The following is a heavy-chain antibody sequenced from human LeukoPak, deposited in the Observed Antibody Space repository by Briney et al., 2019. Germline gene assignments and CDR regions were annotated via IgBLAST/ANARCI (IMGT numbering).Heavy chain of an antibody. CDR1: GFTFSSYA. Sequence: GGSLRLSCAASGFTFSSYAMNWVRQAPGKGLEWVSTARASGSATYYADSVKGRFAISRDDSKSTLYLQMTNLRAEDTALYYCAKRYGNAWYQFDYWGRGTLVTVSS. V-gene: IGHV3-23*01. D-gene: IGHD5-18*01. J-gene: IGHJ4*02. CDR2: ARASGSAT. CDR3: AKRYGNAWYQFDY.